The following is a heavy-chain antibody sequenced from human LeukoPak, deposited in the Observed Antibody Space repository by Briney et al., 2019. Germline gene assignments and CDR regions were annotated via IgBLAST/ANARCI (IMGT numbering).Heavy chain of an antibody. D-gene: IGHD5-18*01. CDR1: GYNFNRYT. CDR2: VSTSNGDT. CDR3: ARVSDTSMVTPGFDS. J-gene: IGHJ4*02. V-gene: IGHV1-18*01. Sequence: ASVKVSCKTSGYNFNRYTITWVRQAPGQGLEWMGWVSTSNGDTNYAEKFQGRVTMTTETVTKTAYMELRRIRSGDTAMYFCARVSDTSMVTPGFDSWGQGTLVTVSS.